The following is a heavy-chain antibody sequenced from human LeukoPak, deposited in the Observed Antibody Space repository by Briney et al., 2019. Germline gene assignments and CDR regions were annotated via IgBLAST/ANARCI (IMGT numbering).Heavy chain of an antibody. Sequence: SETLSLTCAVYGGSFSGYYWSWICQPPGKGLEWIGEINHSGSTNYNPSLKSRVTISVDTSKNQFSLKLSSVTAADTAVYYCARGPFWRGVITNYYFDYWGQGTLVTVSS. V-gene: IGHV4-34*01. CDR3: ARGPFWRGVITNYYFDY. J-gene: IGHJ4*02. D-gene: IGHD3-22*01. CDR2: INHSGST. CDR1: GGSFSGYY.